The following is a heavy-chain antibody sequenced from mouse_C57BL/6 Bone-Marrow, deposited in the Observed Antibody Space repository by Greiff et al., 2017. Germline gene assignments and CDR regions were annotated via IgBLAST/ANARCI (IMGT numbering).Heavy chain of an antibody. CDR3: AREDSSGYSFAY. D-gene: IGHD3-2*02. CDR2: IDPSDSET. Sequence: VQLQQPGAELVRPGSSVKLSCKASGYTFTSYWMHWVQQRPIQGLEWIGNIDPSDSETHYNQKFKDKATLTVDKSSSTAYMQLSILTSEDSAVYYCAREDSSGYSFAYWGQGTLVTVSA. CDR1: GYTFTSYW. J-gene: IGHJ3*01. V-gene: IGHV1-52*01.